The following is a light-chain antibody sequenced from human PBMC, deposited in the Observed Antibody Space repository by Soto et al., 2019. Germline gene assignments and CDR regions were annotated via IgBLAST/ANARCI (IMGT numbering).Light chain of an antibody. CDR2: GAS. CDR3: HQYGSSPLYT. J-gene: IGKJ2*01. V-gene: IGKV3-20*01. CDR1: QSVSSSY. Sequence: ENVLTQSPGTLSLSPGERATLSCRASQSVSSSYLAWYQQKPGQAPRLLIYGASSRATGIPDRFSGSGSGTDFTLTISRLEPEDFSVYYCHQYGSSPLYTFGQGTKLEIK.